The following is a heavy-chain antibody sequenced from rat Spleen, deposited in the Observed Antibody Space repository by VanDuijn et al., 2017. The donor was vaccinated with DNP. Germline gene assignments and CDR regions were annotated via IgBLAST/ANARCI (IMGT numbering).Heavy chain of an antibody. V-gene: IGHV5-17*01. D-gene: IGHD1-1*01. CDR2: ISYDGSRT. Sequence: EVQLVESGGDLVQPGRSLKLSCAASGFTFSDYAMAWVRQAPKKGLEWVATISYDGSRTYYRDSVKGRFTISRDNEKSTLYLQMDSLRSEDTATYYCIRRTVVTGAMDAWGQGTSVTVSS. J-gene: IGHJ4*01. CDR1: GFTFSDYA. CDR3: IRRTVVTGAMDA.